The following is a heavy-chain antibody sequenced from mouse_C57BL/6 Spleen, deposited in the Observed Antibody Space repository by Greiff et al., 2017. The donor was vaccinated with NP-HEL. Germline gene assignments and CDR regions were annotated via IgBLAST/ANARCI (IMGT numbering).Heavy chain of an antibody. CDR3: ARQPDY. J-gene: IGHJ2*01. CDR1: GFTFSSYG. CDR2: ISSGGSYT. V-gene: IGHV5-6*01. Sequence: EVQLVESGGDLVKPGGSLKLSCAASGFTFSSYGMSWVRQTPDKRLEWVATISSGGSYTYYPDSVKGRFTISRDNAKNTLYLQMISLKSEDTAMYYCARQPDYWGQGTTLTVSS.